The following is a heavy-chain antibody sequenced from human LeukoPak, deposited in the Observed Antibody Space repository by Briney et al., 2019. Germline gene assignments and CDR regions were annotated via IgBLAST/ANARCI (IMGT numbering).Heavy chain of an antibody. V-gene: IGHV1-69*13. Sequence: ASVTVSCKASGGTFSSYAISWVRQAPGQGLEWMGGIISIFGTANYAQKFQGRVTITADESTSTAYMELSSLRSEDTAVYYCARVLSGAFDIWGQGTMVTVSS. D-gene: IGHD3-16*02. CDR2: IISIFGTA. J-gene: IGHJ3*02. CDR3: ARVLSGAFDI. CDR1: GGTFSSYA.